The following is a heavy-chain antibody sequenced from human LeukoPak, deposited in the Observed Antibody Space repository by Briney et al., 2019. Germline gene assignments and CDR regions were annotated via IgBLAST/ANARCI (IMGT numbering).Heavy chain of an antibody. Sequence: SETLSLTCAVSGGSISSGGYSWSWIRQPPGKGLEWIGYIYHSGSTYYNPSLKSQVTISVDRSKNQFSLKLSSVTAADTAVYYCASVNYYGSGSYYPVFDPWGQGTLVTVSS. CDR1: GGSISSGGYS. D-gene: IGHD3-10*01. CDR2: IYHSGST. J-gene: IGHJ5*02. V-gene: IGHV4-30-2*01. CDR3: ASVNYYGSGSYYPVFDP.